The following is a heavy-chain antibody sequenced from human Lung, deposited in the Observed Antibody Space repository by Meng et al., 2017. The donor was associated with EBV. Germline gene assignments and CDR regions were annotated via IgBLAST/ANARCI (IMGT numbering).Heavy chain of an antibody. Sequence: EVQLVESGGGVVKPGESLSLSCAASGFIFSNYNMNCVRQAPGKGLEWVSSISSGNSYIYYADSVKGRFTISRDSAKNSLSLQMNSLRAEDTAVYYCARLSGTGWFDPWGQGTLVTVSS. J-gene: IGHJ5*02. CDR2: ISSGNSYI. V-gene: IGHV3-21*02. CDR3: ARLSGTGWFDP. D-gene: IGHD1-7*01. CDR1: GFIFSNYN.